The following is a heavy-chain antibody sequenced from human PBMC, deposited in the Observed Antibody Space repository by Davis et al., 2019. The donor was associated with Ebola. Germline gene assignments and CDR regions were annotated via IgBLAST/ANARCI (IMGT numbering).Heavy chain of an antibody. Sequence: GESLKISCKGSGYSFTSYWIGWVRQMPGKGLEWMGIIYPGDSDTRYSPSFQGQVTISADKSINTAYLQWSSLKASDTAMYYCARRLAMTGYAFDYWGQGTLVTVSS. CDR3: ARRLAMTGYAFDY. V-gene: IGHV5-51*01. CDR1: GYSFTSYW. D-gene: IGHD3-9*01. J-gene: IGHJ4*02. CDR2: IYPGDSDT.